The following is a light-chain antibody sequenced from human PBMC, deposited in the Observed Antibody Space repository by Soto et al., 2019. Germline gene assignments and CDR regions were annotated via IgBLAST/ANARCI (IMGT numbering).Light chain of an antibody. V-gene: IGKV3D-15*01. CDR1: QDIRSS. J-gene: IGKJ4*01. CDR2: GAS. CDR3: QQDSSWPLP. Sequence: EIVMTQAPATLSVSPGERGTLSCRASQDIRSSLAWDQQKPGQAPRLLIYGASIRATGVPATFTGSGSGTEFNLSISSMQSEHLGVSYCQQDSSWPLPFARGT.